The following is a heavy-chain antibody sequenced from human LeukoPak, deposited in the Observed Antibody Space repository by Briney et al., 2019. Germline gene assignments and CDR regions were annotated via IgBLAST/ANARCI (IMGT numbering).Heavy chain of an antibody. Sequence: GGSLRLSCAASGFTFSSHAMSWVRQAPGKGLEWVSAISTSGGKTYYADSVKGRFTVSRDNSKNTLYVQMNSLRAEDTAVYYCAKDTDYGDYAHLGYWGQGTLVTVSS. CDR2: ISTSGGKT. CDR3: AKDTDYGDYAHLGY. J-gene: IGHJ4*02. V-gene: IGHV3-23*01. CDR1: GFTFSSHA. D-gene: IGHD4-17*01.